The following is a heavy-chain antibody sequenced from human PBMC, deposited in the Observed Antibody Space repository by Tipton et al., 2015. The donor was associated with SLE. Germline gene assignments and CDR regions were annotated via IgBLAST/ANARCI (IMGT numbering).Heavy chain of an antibody. CDR2: IYSSGNT. Sequence: TLSLTCTVSGDSISNYYWSWIRQPAGKGLEWIGRIYSSGNTNYNPSLKSRVTMSLDTSKNQFSLKLSSVTAADTAVYYCARLGRGIAVASTGWFDPWGQGTLVTVSS. CDR1: GDSISNYY. J-gene: IGHJ5*02. V-gene: IGHV4-4*07. D-gene: IGHD6-19*01. CDR3: ARLGRGIAVASTGWFDP.